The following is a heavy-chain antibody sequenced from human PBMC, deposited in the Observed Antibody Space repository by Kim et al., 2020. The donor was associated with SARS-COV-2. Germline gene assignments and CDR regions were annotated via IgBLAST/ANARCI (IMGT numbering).Heavy chain of an antibody. CDR3: ARHFPKQNRYYYYGMDV. J-gene: IGHJ6*02. Sequence: GESLKISCKGSGYSFTSYWISWVRQMPGKGLEWMGRIDPSDSYTNYSPSFQGHVTISADKSISTAYLQWSSLKASDTAMYYCARHFPKQNRYYYYGMDVWGQGTTVTVSS. V-gene: IGHV5-10-1*01. D-gene: IGHD3-3*02. CDR2: IDPSDSYT. CDR1: GYSFTSYW.